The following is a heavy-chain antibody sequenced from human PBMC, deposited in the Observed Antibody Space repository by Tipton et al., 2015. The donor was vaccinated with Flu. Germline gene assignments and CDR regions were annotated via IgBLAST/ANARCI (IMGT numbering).Heavy chain of an antibody. J-gene: IGHJ1*01. Sequence: SLRLSCAASGFTFSSYAMSWVRQAPGKGLEWVSAISGSGGSTYYADSVKGRFTISRDNSKNTLYLQMNSLRAEDTAVYYCAAGSYFPLAESFQPWGQGTLVSVSS. D-gene: IGHD1-26*01. V-gene: IGHV3-23*01. CDR2: ISGSGGST. CDR3: AAGSYFPLAESFQP. CDR1: GFTFSSYA.